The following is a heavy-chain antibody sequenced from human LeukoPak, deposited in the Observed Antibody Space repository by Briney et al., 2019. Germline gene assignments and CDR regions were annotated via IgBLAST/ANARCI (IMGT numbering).Heavy chain of an antibody. CDR3: AREIRGISPHDY. CDR1: GFTFRSYW. J-gene: IGHJ4*02. CDR2: IKQDGSEK. D-gene: IGHD3-10*01. Sequence: HPGGSLRLSCAASGFTFRSYWMSWVRQAPGKGLEWVANIKQDGSEKYYVDSVKGRFTISRDNAKNSLYLQMNSLRAEDTAVYYCAREIRGISPHDYWGQGTLVTVSS. V-gene: IGHV3-7*01.